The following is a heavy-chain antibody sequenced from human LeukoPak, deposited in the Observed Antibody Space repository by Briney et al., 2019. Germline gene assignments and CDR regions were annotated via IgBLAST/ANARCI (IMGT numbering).Heavy chain of an antibody. J-gene: IGHJ4*02. CDR1: GFTFSDSY. CDR3: ARAFLDGSGTYSFDY. V-gene: IGHV3-11*06. D-gene: IGHD3-10*01. CDR2: ISGSGHDI. Sequence: GGSLRLSCAASGFTFSDSYMTWVRQAPGKGVEWVAYISGSGHDINYSESAKGRFTISRDNAKNSLYLQMNSLRAEDTAVYYCARAFLDGSGTYSFDYWGQGTLVTVSS.